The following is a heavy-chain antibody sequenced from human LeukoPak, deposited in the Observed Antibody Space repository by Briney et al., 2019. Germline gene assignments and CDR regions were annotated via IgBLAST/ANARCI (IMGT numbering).Heavy chain of an antibody. CDR3: ARASLAAAGKLYYYYYYMDV. CDR2: INHSGST. D-gene: IGHD6-13*01. Sequence: SETLSLTCIVSGGSIRRYYWSWIRQPPGKGLEWIGEINHSGSTNYNPSLKSRVTISVDTSKNQFSLKLSSVTAADTAVYYCARASLAAAGKLYYYYYYMDVWGKGTTVSVSS. CDR1: GGSIRRYY. V-gene: IGHV4-34*01. J-gene: IGHJ6*03.